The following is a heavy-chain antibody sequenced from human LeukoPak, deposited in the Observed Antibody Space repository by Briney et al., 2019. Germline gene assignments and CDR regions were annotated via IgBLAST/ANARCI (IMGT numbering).Heavy chain of an antibody. CDR3: ARDSIVGATKCYFQH. V-gene: IGHV1-2*02. CDR2: INPNSGGT. CDR1: GYTFTSYY. D-gene: IGHD1-26*01. Sequence: GASVKVSCKASGYTFTSYYMHWVRQAPGQGLEWMGWINPNSGGTNYAQKFQGRVTMTRDTSISTAYMELSRLRSDDTAVYYCARDSIVGATKCYFQHWGQGTLVTVSS. J-gene: IGHJ1*01.